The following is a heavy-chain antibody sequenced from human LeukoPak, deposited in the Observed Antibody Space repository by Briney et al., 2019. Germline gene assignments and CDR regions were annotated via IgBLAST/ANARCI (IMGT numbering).Heavy chain of an antibody. J-gene: IGHJ4*02. D-gene: IGHD6-13*01. V-gene: IGHV3-21*01. Sequence: PGGSLRLSCAGSGFTFSSYSMNWVRQAPGKGLEWVSFISSGSNDIYYADSVKGRFTISSDNAKNSLYLEMNSLRAEDTAVYYCARSIGAAYFDNWGQGTLVTVSS. CDR3: ARSIGAAYFDN. CDR2: ISSGSNDI. CDR1: GFTFSSYS.